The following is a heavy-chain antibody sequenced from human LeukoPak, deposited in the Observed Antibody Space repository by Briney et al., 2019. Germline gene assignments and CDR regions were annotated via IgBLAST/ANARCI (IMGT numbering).Heavy chain of an antibody. D-gene: IGHD2-21*02. CDR3: AKFRWPNGEHCSFDF. CDR2: VYLSCSVT. Sequence: PGESLKISCKASGYIFANYRIGWVRQLPGKGLEWMGIVYLSCSVTTYSPSFQGQVTISADRSISTAYLQWTSLKASDTATYFCAKFRWPNGEHCSFDFWGQGTLITVSS. CDR1: GYIFANYR. J-gene: IGHJ4*02. V-gene: IGHV5-51*01.